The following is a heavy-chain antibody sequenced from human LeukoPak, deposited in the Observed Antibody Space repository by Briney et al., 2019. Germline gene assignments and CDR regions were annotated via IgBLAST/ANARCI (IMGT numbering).Heavy chain of an antibody. D-gene: IGHD3-22*01. J-gene: IGHJ4*02. Sequence: PGGSLRLSCAASGFTFSSYSMNWVRQAPGKGLEWVSSISSSSSYIYYADSVKGRFTISRDNAKNSLYLQMNSLRAEDTAVYYCAKDTRSGSNYFDYWGQGTLVTVSS. V-gene: IGHV3-21*04. CDR2: ISSSSSYI. CDR3: AKDTRSGSNYFDY. CDR1: GFTFSSYS.